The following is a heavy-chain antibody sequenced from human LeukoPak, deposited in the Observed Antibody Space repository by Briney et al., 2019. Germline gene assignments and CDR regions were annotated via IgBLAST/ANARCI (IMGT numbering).Heavy chain of an antibody. CDR1: GGSISSGDYY. D-gene: IGHD3-3*01. CDR3: ARAFGVSINGGWFDP. Sequence: SETLSLTCTVSGGSISSGDYYWSWIRQPPGKGLEWIGYIYYSGSTYYDPSLKSRVKISVDTSKNQFSLRLSSVTAADTAMYYCARAFGVSINGGWFDPWGQGTLVTVSS. CDR2: IYYSGST. J-gene: IGHJ5*02. V-gene: IGHV4-30-4*08.